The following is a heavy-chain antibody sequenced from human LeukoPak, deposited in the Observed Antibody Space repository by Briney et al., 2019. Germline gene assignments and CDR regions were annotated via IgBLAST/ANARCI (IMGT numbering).Heavy chain of an antibody. J-gene: IGHJ6*03. CDR2: ISWNSGSI. Sequence: GGSLRLSCAASGFTFDDYAMHWVRQAPGKGLEWVSGISWNSGSIGYADSVKGRFTISRDNAKNTLYLQMNSLRAEDTAVYYCATVSNYYYYMDVWGKGTTVTVSS. CDR1: GFTFDDYA. V-gene: IGHV3-9*01. CDR3: ATVSNYYYYMDV.